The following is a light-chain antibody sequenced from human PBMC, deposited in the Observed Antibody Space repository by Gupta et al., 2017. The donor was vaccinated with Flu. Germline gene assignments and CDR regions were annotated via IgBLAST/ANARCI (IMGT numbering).Light chain of an antibody. Sequence: ELVLTQSPGTLSLSPGERATLSCRASQSLARNYLAWYQQRPGQAPRLLIYGASRRATGIPDRFSGSGSGTDFTLIISRLEPEDFAVYYCQQYGNSPQVTFGGGTRVDIK. CDR1: QSLARNY. J-gene: IGKJ4*01. CDR3: QQYGNSPQVT. CDR2: GAS. V-gene: IGKV3-20*01.